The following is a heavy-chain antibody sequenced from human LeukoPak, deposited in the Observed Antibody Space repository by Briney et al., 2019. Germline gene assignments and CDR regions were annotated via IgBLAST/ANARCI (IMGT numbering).Heavy chain of an antibody. CDR2: IYYSGST. D-gene: IGHD3-10*01. J-gene: IGHJ4*02. Sequence: SETLSLTCTVSGGSISIGGYYWSWIRQHPGKGLEWIGYIYYSGSTYYNPSLKSRVTISVDTSKNQFSLKLSSVTAADTAVYYCARGLTMVRGVFDYWGQGTLVTVSS. V-gene: IGHV4-31*03. CDR3: ARGLTMVRGVFDY. CDR1: GGSISIGGYY.